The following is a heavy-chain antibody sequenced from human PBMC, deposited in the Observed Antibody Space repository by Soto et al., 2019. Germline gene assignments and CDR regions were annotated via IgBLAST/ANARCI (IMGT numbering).Heavy chain of an antibody. Sequence: PGESLKISCKGSGYSFTSYWISWVCQMPGKGLEWMGRIDPSDSYTNYSPSFQGHVTISADKSISTAYLQWSSLKASDTAMYYCARHVLGYCSGGSCDYGMDVWGQGTTVTVSS. V-gene: IGHV5-10-1*01. CDR1: GYSFTSYW. J-gene: IGHJ6*02. D-gene: IGHD2-15*01. CDR2: IDPSDSYT. CDR3: ARHVLGYCSGGSCDYGMDV.